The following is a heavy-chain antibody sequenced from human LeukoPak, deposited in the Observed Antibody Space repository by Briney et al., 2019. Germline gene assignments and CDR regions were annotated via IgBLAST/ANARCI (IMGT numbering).Heavy chain of an antibody. D-gene: IGHD5-12*01. CDR1: GGSISSSSYY. V-gene: IGHV4-39*01. J-gene: IGHJ4*02. CDR2: IYYSGST. CDR3: ASEKASGYRYTIDY. Sequence: SETLSLTCIVSGGSISSSSYYWGWIRQPPGKGLEWIGSIYYSGSTYYNPSLESRITISVDTSKNQFSLKLSSVTAADTAVYYCASEKASGYRYTIDYWGQGSLVTVSS.